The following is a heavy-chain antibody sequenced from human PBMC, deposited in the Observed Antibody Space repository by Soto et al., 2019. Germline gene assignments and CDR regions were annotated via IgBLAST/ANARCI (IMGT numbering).Heavy chain of an antibody. CDR3: ATTGVTMVRGVNDAFGI. V-gene: IGHV1-24*01. CDR1: GYTLTELS. D-gene: IGHD3-10*01. CDR2: FDPEDGET. Sequence: ASVKVSCKVSGYTLTELSMHWVRQAPGKGLEWMGGFDPEDGETIYAQKFQGRVTMTEDTSTDTAYMELSSLRSEDTAVYYCATTGVTMVRGVNDAFGIWGQGTMVTVSS. J-gene: IGHJ3*02.